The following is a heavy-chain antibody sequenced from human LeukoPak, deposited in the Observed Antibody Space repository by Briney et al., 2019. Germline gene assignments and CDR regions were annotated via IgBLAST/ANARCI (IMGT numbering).Heavy chain of an antibody. CDR1: GYTFTSYY. D-gene: IGHD3-10*01. CDR3: ARDVYRTYYYGSGIYSMDV. V-gene: IGHV1-46*01. CDR2: INPSAGTT. J-gene: IGHJ6*03. Sequence: ASVKVSCKASGYTFTSYYMHWVRQAPGQGLEWMGIINPSAGTTTYAQKFQGRVTMTSDMSTSTVYMELSSLRSEDTAVYYCARDVYRTYYYGSGIYSMDVWGKGTTVTVSS.